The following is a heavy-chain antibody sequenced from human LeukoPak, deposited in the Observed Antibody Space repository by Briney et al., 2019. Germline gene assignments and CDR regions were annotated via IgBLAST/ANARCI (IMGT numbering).Heavy chain of an antibody. V-gene: IGHV1-69*13. J-gene: IGHJ5*02. Sequence: GASVKVSCKASGGTFGSYAISWVRQAPGQGLEWMGGIIPIFGTANYAQKFQGRVTITADESTSTAYMELSSLRSEDTAVYYCARILGFRAQKWSWFDPWGQGTLVTVSS. CDR2: IIPIFGTA. D-gene: IGHD2-8*01. CDR3: ARILGFRAQKWSWFDP. CDR1: GGTFGSYA.